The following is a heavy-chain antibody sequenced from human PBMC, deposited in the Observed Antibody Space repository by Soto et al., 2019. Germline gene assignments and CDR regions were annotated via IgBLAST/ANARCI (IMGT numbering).Heavy chain of an antibody. D-gene: IGHD4-17*01. Sequence: QVQLVESGGGVVQPGRSLRLSCAASGFTFSSYGMHWVRQAPGKGLEWVAVISYDGSNKYYADSVKGRFTISRDNSKNTXXLQMNCLRAEDTAVYYCAKILHLGDYAYYYSGMDVWGQGTTVTVSS. CDR1: GFTFSSYG. CDR2: ISYDGSNK. V-gene: IGHV3-30*18. J-gene: IGHJ6*02. CDR3: AKILHLGDYAYYYSGMDV.